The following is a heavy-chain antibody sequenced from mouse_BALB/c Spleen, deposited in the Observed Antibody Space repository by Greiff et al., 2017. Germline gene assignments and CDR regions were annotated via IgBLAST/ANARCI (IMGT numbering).Heavy chain of an antibody. J-gene: IGHJ2*01. CDR2: IDPENGNT. CDR3: ASSEGLTASDY. V-gene: IGHV14-1*02. D-gene: IGHD1-1*01. CDR1: GFNIKDYY. Sequence: DVQLQESGAELVRPGALVKLSCKASGFNIKDYYMHWVKQRPEQGLEWIGWIDPENGNTIYDPKFQGKASITADTSSNTAYLQLSSLTSEDTAVYYCASSEGLTASDYWGQGTTLTVSS.